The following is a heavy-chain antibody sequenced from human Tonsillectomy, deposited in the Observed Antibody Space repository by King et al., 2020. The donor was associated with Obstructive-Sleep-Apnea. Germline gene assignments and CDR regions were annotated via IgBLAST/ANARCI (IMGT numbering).Heavy chain of an antibody. V-gene: IGHV3-15*01. Sequence: VQLVQSGGGLVKPGGSLRLSCAASGVSFRDVWMSWVRQAPGKGLEWVGRIKSKSVGGTINYAAPVKGRFTISRDDSKNMVYLQSNSLKTEDTAVYYCTTDPLTRDWDLPYFDYWGQGVLVTVSS. D-gene: IGHD1-26*01. CDR2: IKSKSVGGTI. J-gene: IGHJ4*02. CDR3: TTDPLTRDWDLPYFDY. CDR1: GVSFRDVW.